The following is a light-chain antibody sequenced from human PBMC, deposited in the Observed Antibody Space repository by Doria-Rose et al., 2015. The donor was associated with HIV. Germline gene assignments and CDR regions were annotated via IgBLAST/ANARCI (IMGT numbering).Light chain of an antibody. V-gene: IGKV3-20*01. CDR1: QSVSSSS. J-gene: IGKJ1*01. Sequence: TQSPGTLSLSPGERATLSCRASQSVSSSSLAWFQHKPGQAPRLLIYAASSRATGTPDRFSGSGSGTDFTLTISKLEPEDFAVYYCQQSSTSSWTFGQGTKVEIK. CDR3: QQSSTSSWT. CDR2: AAS.